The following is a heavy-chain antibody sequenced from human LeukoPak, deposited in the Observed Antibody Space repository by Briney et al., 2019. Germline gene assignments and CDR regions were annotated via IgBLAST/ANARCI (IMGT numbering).Heavy chain of an antibody. CDR3: AKDQKPDSGYDFYY. Sequence: TGGSLRLSCAASGFTISTYGMNWVRQAPRKGLEWVSVIFGSGDSTYYADSVKGRFTISRDRSKNTLYLEMHSLRADDTAAYYCAKDQKPDSGYDFYYLGQGSLVTVSS. V-gene: IGHV3-23*01. J-gene: IGHJ4*02. D-gene: IGHD5-12*01. CDR1: GFTISTYG. CDR2: IFGSGDST.